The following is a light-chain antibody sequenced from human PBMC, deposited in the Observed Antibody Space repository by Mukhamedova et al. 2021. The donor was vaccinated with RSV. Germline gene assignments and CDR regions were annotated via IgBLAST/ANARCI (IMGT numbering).Light chain of an antibody. CDR1: QSVSSK. Sequence: RASQSVSSKLAWYQQTPGQTPRLLIYGTSTRAPDIPARFSGSGSGTEFTLTISSMQSEDFAVYFCRQYSPWPPTFGQGTKVEIK. CDR3: RQYSPWPPT. V-gene: IGKV3-15*01. J-gene: IGKJ1*01. CDR2: GTS.